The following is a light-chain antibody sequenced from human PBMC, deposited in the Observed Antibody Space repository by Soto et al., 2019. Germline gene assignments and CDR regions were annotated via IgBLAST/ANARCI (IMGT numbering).Light chain of an antibody. J-gene: IGKJ2*01. CDR1: QSVGSW. V-gene: IGKV1-5*03. CDR2: KAS. CDR3: QQYSSYWYT. Sequence: DIQMTQSPSTLSASVGDRVTITCRASQSVGSWLAWYQQKPGKAPKLLIYKASSLESGVPSRFSVSGSGTEFTLTISSLQPDDFATYYCQQYSSYWYTFGQGTKLEIK.